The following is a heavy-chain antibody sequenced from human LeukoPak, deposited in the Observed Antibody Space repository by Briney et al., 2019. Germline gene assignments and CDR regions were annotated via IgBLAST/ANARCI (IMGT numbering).Heavy chain of an antibody. CDR2: IYSGGST. CDR3: ARVYYDSSGYYFDY. V-gene: IGHV3-53*01. CDR1: GFTVSSNY. J-gene: IGHJ4*02. D-gene: IGHD3-22*01. Sequence: HAGGSLRLSCAASGFTVSSNYMSWVRLAPGKGLEWVSVIYSGGSTYYADSVKGRFTISRDNSKNTLYLQMNSLRAEDTAVYYCARVYYDSSGYYFDYWGQGTLVTVSS.